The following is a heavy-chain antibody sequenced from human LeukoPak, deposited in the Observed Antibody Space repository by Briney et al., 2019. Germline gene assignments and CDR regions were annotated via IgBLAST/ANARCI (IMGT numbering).Heavy chain of an antibody. CDR1: GFTFSSYG. CDR2: IWYDGSNK. CDR3: ARDWSTTEGFV. D-gene: IGHD3-3*01. V-gene: IGHV3-33*01. Sequence: PGGSLRLSCAASGFTFSSYGMHWVRQAPGKGLEWAAVIWYDGSNKYYADSVKGRFTISRDTSKNTLYLQMNSLRAEDTAVYFCARDWSTTEGFVWGQGTLVTVSS. J-gene: IGHJ4*02.